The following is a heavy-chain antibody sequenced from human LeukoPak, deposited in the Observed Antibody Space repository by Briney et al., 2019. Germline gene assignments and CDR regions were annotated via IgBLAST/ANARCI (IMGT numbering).Heavy chain of an antibody. D-gene: IGHD3-10*01. V-gene: IGHV4-34*01. CDR2: INHSGST. CDR3: ASEVPMVREEHNWFDP. Sequence: SETLSLTCAVYGGSFSGYYWSWIRQPPGKGLEWIGEINHSGSTNYNPSLKSRVTISVDTSKNQFSLKLSSVTAADTAVYYCASEVPMVREEHNWFDPWGQGTLVTVSS. CDR1: GGSFSGYY. J-gene: IGHJ5*02.